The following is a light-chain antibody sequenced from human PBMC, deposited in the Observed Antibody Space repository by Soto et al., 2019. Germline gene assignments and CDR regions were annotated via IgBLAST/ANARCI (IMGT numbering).Light chain of an antibody. V-gene: IGLV7-43*01. CDR1: TGAVTSGYY. CDR2: STT. J-gene: IGLJ2*01. CDR3: LLFYGDGVV. Sequence: QAVVTQEPSLTVSPGGTVTLTCASSTGAVTSGYYPNWFQQRPGQPPRALIYSTTYKHPWTPARFSGSLVGGKAALTLSGAQPEDEAEYYCLLFYGDGVVFGGGTKVPS.